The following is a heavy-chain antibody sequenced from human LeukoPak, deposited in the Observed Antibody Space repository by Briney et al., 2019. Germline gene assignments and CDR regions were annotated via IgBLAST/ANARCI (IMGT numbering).Heavy chain of an antibody. V-gene: IGHV3-33*01. CDR1: GLTFSSYG. J-gene: IGHJ4*02. CDR2: IWYDGSNK. CDR3: ARDPAYCGGDCYSGPDY. Sequence: GRSLRLSCAASGLTFSSYGMHWVRQAPGKGLEWVAVIWYDGSNKYYADSVKGRFTISRDNSKNTLYLQMNSLRAEDTAVYYCARDPAYCGGDCYSGPDYWGQGTLVTVSS. D-gene: IGHD2-21*02.